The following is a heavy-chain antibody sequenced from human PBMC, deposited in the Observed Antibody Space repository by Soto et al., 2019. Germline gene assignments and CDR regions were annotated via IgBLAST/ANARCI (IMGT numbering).Heavy chain of an antibody. CDR2: ISGSGGST. D-gene: IGHD6-13*01. CDR1: GFTVSSYA. J-gene: IGHJ4*02. CDR3: ARIIAAAGPFDY. Sequence: PGGSLGLSCAASGFTVSSYAMSWVRQAPGKGLEWVSAISGSGGSTYHADSVKGRFTISRDNSKNTLYLQMNSLRAEDTAVYYCARIIAAAGPFDYWGQGTLVTVSS. V-gene: IGHV3-23*01.